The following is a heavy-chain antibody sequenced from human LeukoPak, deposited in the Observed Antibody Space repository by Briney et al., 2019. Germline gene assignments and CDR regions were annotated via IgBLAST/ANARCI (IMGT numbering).Heavy chain of an antibody. V-gene: IGHV4-30-4*07. Sequence: SETLSLTCAVSGGSISSGGYSWSWIRQPPGKGLEWIGYIYYSGSTYYNPSLKSRVTISVDTSKNQFSLKLSSVTAADTAVYYCATTSSGCYYFDYWGQGTLVTVSS. J-gene: IGHJ4*02. CDR2: IYYSGST. D-gene: IGHD3-22*01. CDR1: GGSISSGGYS. CDR3: ATTSSGCYYFDY.